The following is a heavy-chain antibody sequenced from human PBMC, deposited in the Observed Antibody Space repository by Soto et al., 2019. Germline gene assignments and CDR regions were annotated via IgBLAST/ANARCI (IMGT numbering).Heavy chain of an antibody. J-gene: IGHJ4*02. V-gene: IGHV1-69*02. CDR3: ARPTSTGTTSGYYFDY. CDR2: IIPILDIT. CDR1: GGTFSSYP. D-gene: IGHD1-7*01. Sequence: QVQLVQSGAEVKKPGASGKVSCKASGGTFSSYPISWVRQAPGQGLEWMGRIIPILDITDYAQRFQGRVTINADKSTSTAYMELSSLSSDDTAVYYCARPTSTGTTSGYYFDYWGQGTLVTVSS.